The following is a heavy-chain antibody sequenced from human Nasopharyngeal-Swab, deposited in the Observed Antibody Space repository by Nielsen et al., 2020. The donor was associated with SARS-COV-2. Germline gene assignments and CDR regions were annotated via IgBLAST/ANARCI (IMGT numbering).Heavy chain of an antibody. Sequence: GGSLEIYCAGSGVTFSNYGMHWVRQAPGKGLEWVAVISYDGNIKSYADSVRGRFLISRDNSHNTLYLQMSRLRTEDRAVYYCAKAFGEDQLVEDAFDAWGQGTMVTVSS. CDR2: ISYDGNIK. CDR1: GVTFSNYG. D-gene: IGHD3-16*01. V-gene: IGHV3-30*18. J-gene: IGHJ3*01. CDR3: AKAFGEDQLVEDAFDA.